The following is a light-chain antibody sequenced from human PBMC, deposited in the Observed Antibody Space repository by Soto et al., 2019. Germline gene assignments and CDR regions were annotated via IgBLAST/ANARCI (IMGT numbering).Light chain of an antibody. CDR1: SSDVGRYNY. J-gene: IGLJ1*01. Sequence: QSVLTQPASVSGSPGQSITISCTGTSSDVGRYNYVSWYQQYPGRAPKLIIYEVTNRPSGVSDRFSGSKSGNVVSLTISGLQAADEADYYCGSYKSTYVRIFGTGTKVTVL. CDR2: EVT. V-gene: IGLV2-14*01. CDR3: GSYKSTYVRI.